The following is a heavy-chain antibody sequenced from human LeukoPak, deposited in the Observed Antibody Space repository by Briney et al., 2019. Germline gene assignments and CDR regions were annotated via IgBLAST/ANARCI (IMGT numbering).Heavy chain of an antibody. CDR3: ARDRSLAAPEAEFDI. D-gene: IGHD6-13*01. J-gene: IGHJ3*02. Sequence: GASVKVSCKASGYTLTSYYMHWVRQAPGQGLDWVGVIKPSDGSTMYAQRFQGRVTMTRDTSTSTAYMELSSLRSEDTAVFYCARDRSLAAPEAEFDIWGQGTLVTVSS. V-gene: IGHV1-46*01. CDR1: GYTLTSYY. CDR2: IKPSDGST.